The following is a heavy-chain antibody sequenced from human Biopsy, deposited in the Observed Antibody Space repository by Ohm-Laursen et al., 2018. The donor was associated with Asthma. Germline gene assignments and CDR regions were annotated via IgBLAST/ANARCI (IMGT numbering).Heavy chain of an antibody. CDR3: ARVPTTLRHFDL. J-gene: IGHJ2*01. CDR2: ISYSGGT. Sequence: SETLSLTCTVSGGSVSSGSYYWSWIRQPPGKGLAWVSYISYSGGTDYNPSLKSRLTISMDTSKNQFSLKLSSVTAADTAVYYCARVPTTLRHFDLWGRGTLVTVSS. CDR1: GGSVSSGSYY. V-gene: IGHV4-61*01. D-gene: IGHD2-15*01.